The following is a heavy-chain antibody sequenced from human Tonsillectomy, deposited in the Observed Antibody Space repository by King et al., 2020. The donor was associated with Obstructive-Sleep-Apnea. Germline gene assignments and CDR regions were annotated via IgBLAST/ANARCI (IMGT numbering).Heavy chain of an antibody. J-gene: IGHJ4*02. CDR1: GFTFYSYD. Sequence: VQLVESGGDVVQPGRSLRLSCAASGFTFYSYDMHWVRQAPGKRLEWVAITSYDGNYKYYADSVKGRFTISRDDSKQTLYLQMNSLRTEDTAVYYCSNFDYWGQGTLVIVSS. CDR3: SNFDY. CDR2: TSYDGNYK. V-gene: IGHV3-30*18.